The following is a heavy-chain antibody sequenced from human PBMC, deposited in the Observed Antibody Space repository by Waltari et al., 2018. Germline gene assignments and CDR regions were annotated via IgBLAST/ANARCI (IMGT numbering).Heavy chain of an antibody. CDR2: IDPEDGET. D-gene: IGHD3-10*01. Sequence: EVELVQSGAEVKKPGATVKIPCTASGYTFMDYFMHWVQQAPGKGLEWMGRIDPEDGETVYSEKFQGRVTITADTSTDTAYMELSSLTSGDTAVYYCAPLPGGSGQTFDYWGQGTLVTVSS. J-gene: IGHJ4*02. CDR3: APLPGGSGQTFDY. CDR1: GYTFMDYF. V-gene: IGHV1-69-2*01.